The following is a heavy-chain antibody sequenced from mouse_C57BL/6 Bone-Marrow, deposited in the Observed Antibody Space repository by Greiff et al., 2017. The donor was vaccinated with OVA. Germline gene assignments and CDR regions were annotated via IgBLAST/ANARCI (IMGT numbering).Heavy chain of an antibody. CDR2: INPGSGGT. Sequence: VQLQQSGAELVRPGTSVKVSCKASGYAFTNYLIEWVKQRPGQGLEWIGVINPGSGGTNYNEKFKGKATLTADQSSSTAYMQLSSLTSEDSAVYFCARYPFAYWGQGTLVTVSA. V-gene: IGHV1-54*01. J-gene: IGHJ3*01. CDR1: GYAFTNYL. CDR3: ARYPFAY.